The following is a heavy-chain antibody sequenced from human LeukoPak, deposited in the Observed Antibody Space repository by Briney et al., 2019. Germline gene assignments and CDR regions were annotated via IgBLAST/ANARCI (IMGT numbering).Heavy chain of an antibody. CDR3: TRMTTGHDY. CDR2: INHSGYT. V-gene: IGHV4-34*01. Sequence: PSETLSLACAVSGVSFNDYYWSWVRQTPGKGLEWIGEINHSGYTNDSPSLKSRVTLSIDTSRKQFSLNLRSVTVADTGIYYCTRMTTGHDYWGQGTLVTVSS. D-gene: IGHD4-17*01. J-gene: IGHJ4*02. CDR1: GVSFNDYY.